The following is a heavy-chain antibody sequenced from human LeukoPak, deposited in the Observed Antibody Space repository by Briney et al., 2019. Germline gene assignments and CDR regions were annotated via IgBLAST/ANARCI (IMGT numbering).Heavy chain of an antibody. Sequence: GGSLRLSCAGSGFTFSSYWMHWVRQAPGKGLVWVSRITSDGSDIVYADSVKGRFTISRDNAKNSLYLQMNSLRADDTAVYYCARDGGSSGTGAYYMDVWGKGTTVTVSS. J-gene: IGHJ6*03. CDR2: ITSDGSDI. CDR3: ARDGGSSGTGAYYMDV. D-gene: IGHD2-15*01. V-gene: IGHV3-74*01. CDR1: GFTFSSYW.